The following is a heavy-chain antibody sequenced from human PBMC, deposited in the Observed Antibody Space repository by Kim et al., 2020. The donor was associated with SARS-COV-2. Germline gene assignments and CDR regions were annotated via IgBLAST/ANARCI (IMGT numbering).Heavy chain of an antibody. CDR3: EKNADLLLTDFDMDV. CDR2: IRDDGRDT. J-gene: IGHJ6*03. Sequence: GGSLRLSCVGSGFEFGDYGMHWVRQAPGKGLEWVSYIRDDGRDTWYADSVRGRFTVSRDNREYSLYLQMTGLRSEDTALYYCEKNADLLLTDFDMDVWGKGTTVTVSS. V-gene: IGHV3-43*02. D-gene: IGHD1-26*01. CDR1: GFEFGDYG.